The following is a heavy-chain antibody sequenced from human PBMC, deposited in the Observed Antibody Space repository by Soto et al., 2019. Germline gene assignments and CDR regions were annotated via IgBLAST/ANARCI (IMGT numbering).Heavy chain of an antibody. D-gene: IGHD6-13*01. V-gene: IGHV4-59*02. CDR1: GDSVTSHY. J-gene: IGHJ5*02. CDR3: ARGGSSSWYNWFDP. Sequence: PSETLSLTCSFSGDSVTSHYLTWIRQSPEKGLEWIGYIHYTGSTHYKPSLKSRVTISGDTSKNHFSLKLSSVTAADTAVYYCARGGSSSWYNWFDPWGQGTPVTVSS. CDR2: IHYTGST.